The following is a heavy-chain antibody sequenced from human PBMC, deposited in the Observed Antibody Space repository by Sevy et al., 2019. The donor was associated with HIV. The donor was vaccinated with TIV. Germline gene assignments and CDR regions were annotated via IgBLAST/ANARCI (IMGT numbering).Heavy chain of an antibody. CDR1: GFTFSSYS. CDR2: ISSSSSYI. V-gene: IGHV3-21*01. D-gene: IGHD6-19*01. Sequence: GGYLRLSCAASGFTFSSYSMNWVRQAPGKGLEWVSSISSSSSYIYYADSVKGRFTISRDNAKNSLYLQMNSLRAEDTAVYYCARDRTIAVAGMDVWGQGTTVTVSS. J-gene: IGHJ6*02. CDR3: ARDRTIAVAGMDV.